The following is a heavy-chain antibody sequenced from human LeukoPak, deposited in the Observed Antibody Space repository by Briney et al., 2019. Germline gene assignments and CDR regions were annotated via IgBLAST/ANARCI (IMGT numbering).Heavy chain of an antibody. J-gene: IGHJ4*02. CDR1: GGSVSSGSYY. CDR3: ASVTGVTGSYYFDY. D-gene: IGHD2-21*02. V-gene: IGHV4-61*01. CDR2: IYYSGST. Sequence: SETLSLTCTVSGGSVSSGSYYWSWIRQPPGKGLEWIGYIYYSGSTNYNPSLKSRVTISVDTSKNQFSLKLSSVTAADTAVYYCASVTGVTGSYYFDYWGQGTLVTVSS.